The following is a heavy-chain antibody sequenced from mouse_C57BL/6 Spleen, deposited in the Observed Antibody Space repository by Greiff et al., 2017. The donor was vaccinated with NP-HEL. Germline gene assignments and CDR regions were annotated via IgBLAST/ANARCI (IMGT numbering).Heavy chain of an antibody. CDR2: IYPGDGDT. CDR3: APGTDFDY. J-gene: IGHJ2*01. V-gene: IGHV1-82*01. D-gene: IGHD3-3*01. CDR1: GYAFSSSW. Sequence: QVQLQQSGPELVKPGASVKISCKASGYAFSSSWMNWVKQRPGKGLEWIGRIYPGDGDTNYNGKFKGKATLTADKSSSTAYMQLSSLTSEDSAVYFCAPGTDFDYWGQGTTLTVSS.